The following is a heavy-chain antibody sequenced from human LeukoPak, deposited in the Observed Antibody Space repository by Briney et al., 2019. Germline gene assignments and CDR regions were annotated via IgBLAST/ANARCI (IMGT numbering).Heavy chain of an antibody. CDR3: ARGSSVAVPAASYYYYYVMDV. CDR2: INPSGGST. D-gene: IGHD2-2*01. Sequence: ASVKVSCKASGYTFTSYYMHWVRQAPGQGLEWMGIINPSGGSTSYAQKFQGRVTMTRDTSTSTVYMELSSLRSEDTAVYYCARGSSVAVPAASYYYYYVMDVWGQGTTVTVSS. CDR1: GYTFTSYY. V-gene: IGHV1-46*01. J-gene: IGHJ6*02.